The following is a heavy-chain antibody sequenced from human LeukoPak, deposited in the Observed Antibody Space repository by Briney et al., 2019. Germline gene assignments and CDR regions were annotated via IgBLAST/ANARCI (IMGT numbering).Heavy chain of an antibody. CDR1: GGAFSGYY. J-gene: IGHJ4*02. D-gene: IGHD4-17*01. CDR3: ARGQGTVTTH. CDR2: INHSGSA. V-gene: IGHV4-34*01. Sequence: SETLSLTCAVSGGAFSGYYWTWIRQPPGEGLEWIGEINHSGSANYNPSLKSRVTISLDTSKNQFSLKLSSVTAADTAVYYCARGQGTVTTHWGQGTLVTVSS.